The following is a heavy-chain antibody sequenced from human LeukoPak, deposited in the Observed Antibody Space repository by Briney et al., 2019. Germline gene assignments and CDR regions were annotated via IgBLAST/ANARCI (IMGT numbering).Heavy chain of an antibody. J-gene: IGHJ4*02. CDR1: GGSISSYY. D-gene: IGHD6-13*01. CDR3: ARTSNIAAATD. V-gene: IGHV4-59*01. Sequence: SETLSLTCTVSGGSISSYYWSWIRQPPGKGLEWIGYIYYTGSTNYNPSLKSRVTISVDTSKNQFSLKLSSVTAADMAVYYCARTSNIAAATDWGQGTLVTVSS. CDR2: IYYTGST.